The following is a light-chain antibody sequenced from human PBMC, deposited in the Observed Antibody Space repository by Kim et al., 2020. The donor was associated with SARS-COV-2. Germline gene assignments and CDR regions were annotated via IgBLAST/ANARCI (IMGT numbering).Light chain of an antibody. V-gene: IGKV1-5*03. CDR1: QDITRW. Sequence: EIQMTQSPSTLSASVGDRVTITCRASQDITRWMAWFQQRSGEAPRLLIYQASNLESGVPSRFSGSGSGTEFTLTISSLQPDDFATYYCQQSHTLWTFGQGTKVDIK. CDR2: QAS. CDR3: QQSHTLWT. J-gene: IGKJ1*01.